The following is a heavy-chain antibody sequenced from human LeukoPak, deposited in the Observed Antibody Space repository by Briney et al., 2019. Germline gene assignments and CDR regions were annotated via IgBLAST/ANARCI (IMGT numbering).Heavy chain of an antibody. Sequence: GSLRLSCAASGFTFSSYAMHWVRQAPGKGLEWVAVISYDGSNKYYADSVKGRFTISRDNSKNTLYLQMNSLRAEDTAVYYCARLQAGAVVPAAIGLGFDPWGQGTLVTVSS. CDR3: ARLQAGAVVPAAIGLGFDP. D-gene: IGHD2-2*02. J-gene: IGHJ5*02. CDR1: GFTFSSYA. CDR2: ISYDGSNK. V-gene: IGHV3-30-3*01.